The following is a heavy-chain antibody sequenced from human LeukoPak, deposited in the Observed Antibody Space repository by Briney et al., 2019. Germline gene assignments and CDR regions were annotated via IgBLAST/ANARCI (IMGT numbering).Heavy chain of an antibody. V-gene: IGHV3-9*01. CDR1: GFTFDDYA. CDR2: ISWNSGSI. J-gene: IGHJ4*02. D-gene: IGHD4-17*01. CDR3: ARGTDDYGDYILDY. Sequence: GGSLRLSCAASGFTFDDYAMHWVRQAPGKGLEWVSGISWNSGSIGYADSVKGRFTISRDNAKNSLYLQMNSLRAEDTAVYYCARGTDDYGDYILDYWGQGTLVTVSS.